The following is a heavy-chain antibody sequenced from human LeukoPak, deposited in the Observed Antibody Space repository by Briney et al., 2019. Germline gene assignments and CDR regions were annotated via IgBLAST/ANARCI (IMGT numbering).Heavy chain of an antibody. CDR1: GGSFSGYY. D-gene: IGHD1-26*01. Sequence: PSETLSLTCAVYGGSFSGYYWSWIRQPPGKGLEWIGEINHSGSTNYNPSLKSRVTISVDTSKNQFSLKLSSVTAADTAVYYCARGHRGSSKLDYWGQGTLVTVSS. V-gene: IGHV4-34*01. J-gene: IGHJ4*02. CDR2: INHSGST. CDR3: ARGHRGSSKLDY.